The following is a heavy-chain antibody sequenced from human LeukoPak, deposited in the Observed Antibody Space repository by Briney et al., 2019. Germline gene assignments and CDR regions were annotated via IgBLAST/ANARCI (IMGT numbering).Heavy chain of an antibody. D-gene: IGHD3-3*01. V-gene: IGHV1-18*01. J-gene: IGHJ4*02. CDR3: AKFFPSFDY. Sequence: ASVKVSCKASGYAFTNFGFTWVRQAPGQGPEWMGWTSGYSTSYAQNFQDRLTMTTDTSTSTAYMELRSLRSDDTAVYYCAKFFPSFDYWGQGSLVTVSS. CDR2: TSGYST. CDR1: GYAFTNFG.